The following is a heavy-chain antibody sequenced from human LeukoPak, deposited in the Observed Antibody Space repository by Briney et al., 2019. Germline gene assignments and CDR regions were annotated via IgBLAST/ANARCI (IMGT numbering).Heavy chain of an antibody. CDR2: ISSSGSTI. CDR3: AELGITMIGGV. Sequence: GGSLRLSCAASGFTFSSYEMNWARQAPGKGLEWISYISSSGSTIYYADSVKGRFTISGDNAKNSLYLQMNSLRAEDTAVYYCAELGITMIGGVWGKGTTVTISS. CDR1: GFTFSSYE. D-gene: IGHD3-10*02. J-gene: IGHJ6*04. V-gene: IGHV3-48*03.